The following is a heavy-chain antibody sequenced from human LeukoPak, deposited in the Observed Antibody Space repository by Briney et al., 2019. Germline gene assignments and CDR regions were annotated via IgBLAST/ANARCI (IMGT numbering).Heavy chain of an antibody. Sequence: ASVTVSCKASGYTFTSYGISWVRQAPGQGLEWMGWIDPNSGGTNYAQKFQGRVTMTRDTSISTAYMELTRLRSDDTAVYYCARLNEMTTVRFGDYWGQGTLVTVSS. CDR3: ARLNEMTTVRFGDY. J-gene: IGHJ4*02. V-gene: IGHV1-2*02. D-gene: IGHD5-24*01. CDR1: GYTFTSYG. CDR2: IDPNSGGT.